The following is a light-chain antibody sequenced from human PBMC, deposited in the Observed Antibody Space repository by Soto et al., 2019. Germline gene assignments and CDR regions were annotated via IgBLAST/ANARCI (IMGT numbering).Light chain of an antibody. J-gene: IGLJ1*01. Sequence: QSALTQPASVSGSPGQTITISCTGTSSDVGGYNAVSWYQHRPGKAPKLIIYEVTHRPAGISNRFSASKSGNTASLTISGLLAEDEGDYYCNSFRVNRLYVFGTGTKGTVL. CDR3: NSFRVNRLYV. CDR2: EVT. CDR1: SSDVGGYNA. V-gene: IGLV2-14*01.